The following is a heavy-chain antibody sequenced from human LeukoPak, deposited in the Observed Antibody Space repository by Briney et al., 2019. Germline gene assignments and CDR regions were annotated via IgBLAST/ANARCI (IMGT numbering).Heavy chain of an antibody. CDR1: GFSFSHFW. Sequence: GGSLRLSCVASGFSFSHFWMSWVRQAPGKGLEWVAYIKKTGTETYYVDSVKGRFTITRDNTRNSLFLQMHSLRAEDTAVYFCAREDGYCSGGNCYSYFDSWGQGTLVTVSS. J-gene: IGHJ4*02. V-gene: IGHV3-7*01. D-gene: IGHD2-15*01. CDR3: AREDGYCSGGNCYSYFDS. CDR2: IKKTGTET.